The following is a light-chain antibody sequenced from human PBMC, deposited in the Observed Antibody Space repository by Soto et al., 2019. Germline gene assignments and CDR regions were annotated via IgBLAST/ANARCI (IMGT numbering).Light chain of an antibody. CDR3: SSYTSSSTPVF. V-gene: IGLV2-14*01. CDR1: SSDVGGYNY. J-gene: IGLJ1*01. CDR2: DVS. Sequence: QSALTQPASVSGSPGQSITISCTGTSSDVGGYNYVSWYQQHPGKAPKLMIYDVSNRPSGVSNLFSGSKSDNTASLTISGLQAEDEADYYCSSYTSSSTPVFVGTGTKLTVL.